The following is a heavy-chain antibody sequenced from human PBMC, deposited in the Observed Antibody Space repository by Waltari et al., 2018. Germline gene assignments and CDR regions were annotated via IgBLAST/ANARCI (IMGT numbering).Heavy chain of an antibody. CDR2: ISSSSSYI. Sequence: EVQLVESGGGLVKPGGSLRLSCAASGFTFSSYSMNWVRQAPGKGLEWVSSISSSSSYIYYVDSVKGRFTISGDKAINSLYLQMNSLRAEETSVYYCARDRVAARRYFDYWGQGTLVTVSS. CDR1: GFTFSSYS. J-gene: IGHJ4*02. D-gene: IGHD6-6*01. CDR3: ARDRVAARRYFDY. V-gene: IGHV3-21*01.